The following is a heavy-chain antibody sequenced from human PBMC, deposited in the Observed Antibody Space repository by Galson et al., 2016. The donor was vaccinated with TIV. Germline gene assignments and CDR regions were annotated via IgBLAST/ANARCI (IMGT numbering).Heavy chain of an antibody. J-gene: IGHJ6*02. D-gene: IGHD3-3*02. CDR2: VYSGGST. Sequence: LRLSCAASGFSVTSHYMSWVRQAPGKGLEWVSFVYSGGSTKYADSVKGRFTISRDSPKNTVFLQMNSLRAEDTAVYFCARHLCSADYFGMDVWGQGTTVTVSS. CDR1: GFSVTSHY. V-gene: IGHV3-53*01. CDR3: ARHLCSADYFGMDV.